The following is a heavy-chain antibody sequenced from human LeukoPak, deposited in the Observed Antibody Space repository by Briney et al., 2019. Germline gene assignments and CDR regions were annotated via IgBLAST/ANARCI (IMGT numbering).Heavy chain of an antibody. D-gene: IGHD3-10*01. J-gene: IGHJ4*02. CDR3: VTGSGGARLDY. CDR1: GFTFTNFW. V-gene: IGHV3-15*05. Sequence: GGSLTLSCAASGFTFTNFWMSWVRQAPGKGLEWVARIRSKVDGETTNYPAPLKGRVTISRDDLKNTLYLQMSNLKIEDTAVYYCVTGSGGARLDYWGQGTLVTVSS. CDR2: IRSKVDGETT.